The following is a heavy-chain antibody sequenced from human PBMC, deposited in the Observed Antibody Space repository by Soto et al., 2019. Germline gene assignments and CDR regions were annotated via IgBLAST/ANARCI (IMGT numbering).Heavy chain of an antibody. CDR1: GGSFSGYY. CDR3: ARGSNYYGSGEGYYFDY. D-gene: IGHD3-10*01. CDR2: INHSGST. Sequence: QVQLQQWGAGLLKPSETLSLTCAVYGGSFSGYYWSWIRQPPGKGLEWIGEINHSGSTNYNPSLKSRVTISVDTSKKQFSLKLSSVTAADTAVYYCARGSNYYGSGEGYYFDYWGQGTLVTVSS. J-gene: IGHJ4*02. V-gene: IGHV4-34*01.